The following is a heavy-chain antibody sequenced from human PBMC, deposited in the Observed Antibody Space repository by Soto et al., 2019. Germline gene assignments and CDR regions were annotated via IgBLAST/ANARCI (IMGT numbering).Heavy chain of an antibody. Sequence: SVKVSCKASGFTFTSSAVQWVRQARGQRLEWIGWIVVGSGNTNYAQKFQERVTITRDMSTSTAYMELSSLRSEDTAVYYCAADVSQDSSVLDYWGQGTLVTVSS. CDR2: IVVGSGNT. D-gene: IGHD3-22*01. CDR1: GFTFTSSA. J-gene: IGHJ4*02. CDR3: AADVSQDSSVLDY. V-gene: IGHV1-58*01.